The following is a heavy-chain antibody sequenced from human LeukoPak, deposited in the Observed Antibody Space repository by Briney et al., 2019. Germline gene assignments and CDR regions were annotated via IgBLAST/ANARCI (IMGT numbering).Heavy chain of an antibody. D-gene: IGHD5-24*01. CDR3: ARAQPERWLQYWDY. CDR1: GGSISSYY. J-gene: IGHJ4*02. CDR2: IYYSGST. Sequence: PSETLSLTCTVSGGSISSYYWSWIRQSPGKGLEWIGCIYYSGSTNYNPSLKSRVTISVDTSKNQFSLKLISVTAADTAVYYCARAQPERWLQYWDYWGQGTLVTVSS. V-gene: IGHV4-59*01.